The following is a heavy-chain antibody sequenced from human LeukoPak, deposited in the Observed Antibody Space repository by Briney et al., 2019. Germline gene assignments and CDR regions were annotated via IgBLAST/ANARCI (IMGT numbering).Heavy chain of an antibody. CDR2: IYSSGST. D-gene: IGHD4-23*01. CDR3: ARTTVVTRKSDY. Sequence: SETLSLTCTVSGGSISSYYWSWIRRPPGKGLEWVGYIYSSGSTNYSPSLKSRVTISVDTSKNQFSLKLSSVTAADTAVYYCARTTVVTRKSDYWGQGTLVTVSS. J-gene: IGHJ4*02. CDR1: GGSISSYY. V-gene: IGHV4-59*12.